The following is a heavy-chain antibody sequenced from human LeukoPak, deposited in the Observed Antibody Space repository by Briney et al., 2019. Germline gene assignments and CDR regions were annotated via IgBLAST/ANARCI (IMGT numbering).Heavy chain of an antibody. CDR2: ISTYDGNT. CDR3: ARDWVMITFGGVNPWFDP. CDR1: GYTFITYG. Sequence: ASVTVSCKASGYTFITYGITWVRQAPGQGLEWMGGISTYDGNTNYAQKFQGRVTITADKSTSTAYMELSSLRSEDTAVYYCARDWVMITFGGVNPWFDPWGQGTLVTVSS. J-gene: IGHJ5*02. D-gene: IGHD3-16*01. V-gene: IGHV1-18*01.